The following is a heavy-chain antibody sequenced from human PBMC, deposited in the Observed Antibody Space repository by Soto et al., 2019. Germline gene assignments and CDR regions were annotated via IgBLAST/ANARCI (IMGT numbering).Heavy chain of an antibody. V-gene: IGHV1-69*13. CDR1: GGTFSSYA. D-gene: IGHD4-17*01. J-gene: IGHJ5*02. CDR2: IIPIFGTA. CDR3: ARGVLHDYGGPNWFDP. Sequence: ASVKVSCKASGGTFSSYAISWVRQAPGQGLEWMGGIIPIFGTANYAQKFQGRVTITADESTSTAYMELSSLRSEDTAVYYCARGVLHDYGGPNWFDPWGQGTLVTVSS.